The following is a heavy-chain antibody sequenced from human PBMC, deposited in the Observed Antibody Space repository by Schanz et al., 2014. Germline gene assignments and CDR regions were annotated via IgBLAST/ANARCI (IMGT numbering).Heavy chain of an antibody. CDR3: ARGTDWNLLY. Sequence: EGQLLESGGGLIQPGGSLRLSCAASGFTLSNSDMHWVRQGTGKGLEWVSTIGYLGDTYYPDSVKGRFTVSRDSGQNSLYLQMNSLRAGDTAVYYCARGTDWNLLYWGQGALVTVSS. CDR1: GFTLSNSD. J-gene: IGHJ4*02. CDR2: IGYLGDT. D-gene: IGHD1-1*01. V-gene: IGHV3-13*01.